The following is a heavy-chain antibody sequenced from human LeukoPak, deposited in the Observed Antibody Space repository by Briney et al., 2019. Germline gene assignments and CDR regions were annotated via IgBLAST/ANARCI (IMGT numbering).Heavy chain of an antibody. J-gene: IGHJ4*02. D-gene: IGHD3-10*01. Sequence: PGGSLRLSCAASGFTFSSYAMSWVRQAPGKGLERVSAISGSGGSTYYAGSVKGRFTISRDNSKNTLYLQMNSLRAEDTAVYYCAKDMIYGSGSYYNPIFDYWGQGTLVTVSS. V-gene: IGHV3-23*01. CDR3: AKDMIYGSGSYYNPIFDY. CDR1: GFTFSSYA. CDR2: ISGSGGST.